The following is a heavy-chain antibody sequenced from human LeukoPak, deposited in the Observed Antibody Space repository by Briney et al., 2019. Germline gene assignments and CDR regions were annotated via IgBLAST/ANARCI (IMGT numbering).Heavy chain of an antibody. CDR3: ARLQLGSAIY. J-gene: IGHJ4*02. V-gene: IGHV4-59*08. Sequence: SETLSLTCTVSGGSISSYYWSWIRQPPGKGLEWIGYIYYSGSTNYNPSLKSRVTISVDTSKNQFSLKLSSVTAADTAVYYCARLQLGSAIYWGQGTLVTVSS. CDR2: IYYSGST. D-gene: IGHD3-10*01. CDR1: GGSISSYY.